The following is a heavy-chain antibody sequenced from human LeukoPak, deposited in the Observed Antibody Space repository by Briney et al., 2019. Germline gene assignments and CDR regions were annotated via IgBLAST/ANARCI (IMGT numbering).Heavy chain of an antibody. CDR2: IYPSGST. V-gene: IGHV4-4*07. J-gene: IGHJ4*02. CDR3: ARGPKYYYDTSGYQYYFDY. D-gene: IGHD3-22*01. CDR1: GGSMSNYY. Sequence: PSGTLSLTCTVSGGSMSNYYWSWIRQPAGKGLEWIGRIYPSGSTNYNPSLKSRVTISVDKSKNQLSLKLSSVTAADTAVYYCARGPKYYYDTSGYQYYFDYWGQGTLVTVSS.